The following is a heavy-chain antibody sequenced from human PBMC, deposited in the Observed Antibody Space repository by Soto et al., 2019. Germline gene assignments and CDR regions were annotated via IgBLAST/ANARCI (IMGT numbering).Heavy chain of an antibody. Sequence: GGSLRLSCAGSGFTFSNYTMNWVRQAPGKGLEWVSSISRSNSYIKYADSVKGRFTVSRDNAKNSLYLQMNSLRAEDTAVYYCARRMLSGLMFGWNFDFWGQGTLVTVSS. V-gene: IGHV3-21*01. CDR1: GFTFSNYT. D-gene: IGHD3-10*02. CDR2: ISRSNSYI. J-gene: IGHJ4*02. CDR3: ARRMLSGLMFGWNFDF.